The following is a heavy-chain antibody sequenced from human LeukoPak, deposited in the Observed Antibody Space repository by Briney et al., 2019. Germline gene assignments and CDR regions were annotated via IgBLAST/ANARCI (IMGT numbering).Heavy chain of an antibody. D-gene: IGHD5-24*01. CDR1: GFTFTFYA. V-gene: IGHV3-23*01. CDR2: ISDTGGDT. J-gene: IGHJ5*02. CDR3: AKRGNTISFFDP. Sequence: PGGSLRLSCAASGFTFTFYAMSWVRQTPEMRLEWVSAISDTGGDTYYADSVKGRFTISRDNSEGTLHLQMNSLRVEDTAVYYCAKRGNTISFFDPWGQGTLVTVSS.